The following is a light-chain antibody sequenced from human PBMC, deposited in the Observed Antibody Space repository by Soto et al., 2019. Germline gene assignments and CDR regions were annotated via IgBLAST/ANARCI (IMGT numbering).Light chain of an antibody. CDR2: TTS. J-gene: IGKJ2*01. V-gene: IGKV1-39*01. CDR1: QSINTY. CDR3: QQGDSTPYT. Sequence: DRQMTQSPSSVSASVGDRVTITCRTSQSINTYLNWYQQKPGKAPNLLIYTTSHLHSGVPSRFSGSGSGTDFTLTISSLQPEDFATYFCQQGDSTPYTFGQGTTLEIK.